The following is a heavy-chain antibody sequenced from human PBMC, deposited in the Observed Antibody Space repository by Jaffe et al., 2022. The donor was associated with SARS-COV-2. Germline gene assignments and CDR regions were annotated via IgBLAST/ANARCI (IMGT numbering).Heavy chain of an antibody. V-gene: IGHV4-61*02. Sequence: QVQLQESGPGLVKPSQTLSLTCTVSGGSISSANYYWSWIRQSAGKGLEWIGRIYTGGSTSYNPSLKSRVTISADTSKNQFSLKVNSVTAADTAVYYCARMPPNWFDPWGQGTLVIVSS. D-gene: IGHD2-2*01. CDR1: GGSISSANYY. CDR3: ARMPPNWFDP. J-gene: IGHJ5*02. CDR2: IYTGGST.